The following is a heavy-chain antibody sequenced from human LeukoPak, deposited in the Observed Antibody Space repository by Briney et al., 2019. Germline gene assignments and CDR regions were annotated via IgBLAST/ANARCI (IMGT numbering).Heavy chain of an antibody. CDR3: AREAVVTAIFDY. J-gene: IGHJ4*02. CDR1: GGSISSYY. V-gene: IGHV4-59*12. D-gene: IGHD2-21*02. Sequence: SETLSLTCTVSGGSISSYYWSWIRQPPGKGLEWIGYIYYSGSTNYDPSLKSRVTMSVDTSKNQFSLKLSSVTAADTAVYYCAREAVVTAIFDYWGQGTLVTVSS. CDR2: IYYSGST.